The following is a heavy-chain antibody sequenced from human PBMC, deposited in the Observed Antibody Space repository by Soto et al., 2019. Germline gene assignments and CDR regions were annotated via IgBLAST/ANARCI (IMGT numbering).Heavy chain of an antibody. Sequence: ASVKVSCKASGGTFSSYAISWVRQAPGQGLEWMGGIIPIFGTANYAQKFQGRVTITADESTSTAYMELSSLRSEDTAVYYCARVIVVVTARHLYYYYGMDVWGQGTTVTVSS. V-gene: IGHV1-69*13. D-gene: IGHD2-21*02. J-gene: IGHJ6*02. CDR1: GGTFSSYA. CDR3: ARVIVVVTARHLYYYYGMDV. CDR2: IIPIFGTA.